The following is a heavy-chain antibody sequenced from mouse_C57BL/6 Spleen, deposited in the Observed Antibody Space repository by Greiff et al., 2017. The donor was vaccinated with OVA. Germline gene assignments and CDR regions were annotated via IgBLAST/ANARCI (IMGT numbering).Heavy chain of an antibody. CDR3: ARRADRGAWFAY. Sequence: QVQLKESGAELVRPGTSVKVSCKASGYAFTNYLIAWVKQRPGQGLEWIGVINPGSGGTNYNEKFKGKATLTADKSSSTAYMQLSSLTSEDSAVYFCARRADRGAWFAYWGQGTLVTVSA. V-gene: IGHV1-54*01. CDR2: INPGSGGT. J-gene: IGHJ3*01. CDR1: GYAFTNYL. D-gene: IGHD3-1*01.